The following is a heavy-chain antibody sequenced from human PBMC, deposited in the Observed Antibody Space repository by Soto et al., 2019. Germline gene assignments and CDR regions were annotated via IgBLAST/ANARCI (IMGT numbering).Heavy chain of an antibody. CDR2: ISYDGSNK. Sequence: GGSLRLSCAASGFTFSSYAMHWVRQAPGKGLEWVAVISYDGSNKYYADSVKGRFTISRDNSKNTLYLQMNSLRAEDTAVYYCAREVVPAADYYYYGMDVWGQGTPVTVSS. CDR1: GFTFSSYA. CDR3: AREVVPAADYYYYGMDV. D-gene: IGHD2-2*01. V-gene: IGHV3-30-3*01. J-gene: IGHJ6*02.